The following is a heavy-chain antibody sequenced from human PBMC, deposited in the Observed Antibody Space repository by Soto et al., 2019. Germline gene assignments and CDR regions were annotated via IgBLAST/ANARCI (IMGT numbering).Heavy chain of an antibody. V-gene: IGHV3-30*18. D-gene: IGHD2-15*01. CDR1: GFTFSSYG. CDR2: ISYDGSNK. CDR3: AKVRYCSGGSCYSILKGYFDY. J-gene: IGHJ4*02. Sequence: QVQLLESGGGVVQPGRSLRLSCAASGFTFSSYGMHWVRQAPGKGLELVAVISYDGSNKYYADSVQGRFTISRDNSMNTLYLQMNSLRAEDTAVYYCAKVRYCSGGSCYSILKGYFDYWGQGTLVTVSS.